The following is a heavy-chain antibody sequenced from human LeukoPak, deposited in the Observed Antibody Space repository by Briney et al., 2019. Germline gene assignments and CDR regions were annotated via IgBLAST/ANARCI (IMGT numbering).Heavy chain of an antibody. D-gene: IGHD2-2*01. CDR2: IYYSGST. CDR3: ARGYCSSTSCYDAFDI. J-gene: IGHJ3*02. V-gene: IGHV4-59*08. Sequence: KSSETLSLTCTVSGGSISSYYWSWIRQPPGKGLEWIGYIYYSGSTNYNPSLKSRVTISVDTSKNQFSLKLSSVTAADTAVYYCARGYCSSTSCYDAFDIWGQGTMVTVSS. CDR1: GGSISSYY.